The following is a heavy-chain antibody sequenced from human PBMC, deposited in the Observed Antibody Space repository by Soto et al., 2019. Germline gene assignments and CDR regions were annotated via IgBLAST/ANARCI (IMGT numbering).Heavy chain of an antibody. CDR1: GFTVSSRF. Sequence: PGGSLRLSCAATGFTVSSRFMSWVRQAPGKGLEWMSVIYSDGSTYYADSVRGRFIISRDNSKNTLYLQMNSLRAEDTAVYYCARDIVLKASASKEDGYDIWGQGTMVTVSS. V-gene: IGHV3-66*01. CDR3: ARDIVLKASASKEDGYDI. J-gene: IGHJ3*02. CDR2: IYSDGST. D-gene: IGHD2-8*01.